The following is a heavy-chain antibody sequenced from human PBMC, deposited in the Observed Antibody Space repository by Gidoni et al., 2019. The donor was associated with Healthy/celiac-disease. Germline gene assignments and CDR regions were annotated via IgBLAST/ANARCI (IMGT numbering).Heavy chain of an antibody. CDR1: GFTFRNAW. Sequence: EVQLVESGGGLVKPGGSLRLSCAASGFTFRNAWRSWVRQAPGKGLEWVGRIKSKTDGGTTDYAAPVKGRFTISRDDSKNTLYLQMNSLKTEDTAVYYCTTDYVPAGPIVGATRGWGQGTLVTVSS. J-gene: IGHJ4*02. CDR3: TTDYVPAGPIVGATRG. D-gene: IGHD1-26*01. V-gene: IGHV3-15*01. CDR2: IKSKTDGGTT.